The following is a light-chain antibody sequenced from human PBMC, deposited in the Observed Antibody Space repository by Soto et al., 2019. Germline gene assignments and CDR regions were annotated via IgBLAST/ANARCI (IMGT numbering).Light chain of an antibody. CDR1: QSVTTR. CDR3: QQLHDYPIT. V-gene: IGKV3-20*01. CDR2: GAS. J-gene: IGKJ5*01. Sequence: IVLTRSPGTLALSPGERVTLSCRASQSVTTRLAWYQHKPGQAPTLLMSGASNRASGVPVRFSGSGSGTDFTLTITRLEPEDFETYYCQQLHDYPITFGQGTRLEIK.